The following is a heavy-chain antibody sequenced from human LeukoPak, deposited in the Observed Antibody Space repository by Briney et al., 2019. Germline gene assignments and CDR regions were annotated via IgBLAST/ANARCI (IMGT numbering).Heavy chain of an antibody. V-gene: IGHV3-66*01. D-gene: IGHD6-13*01. Sequence: GGSLRLSCAASEFTLSSFWMSWVRQAPGKGLEWVSIIYSGGDTYYADSVKGRFTISRDNSKNTLYLQMNSLRAEDTAVYYCVRDIVPYSTNWYYFDYWGQGTLVTVSS. CDR1: EFTLSSFW. CDR2: IYSGGDT. J-gene: IGHJ4*02. CDR3: VRDIVPYSTNWYYFDY.